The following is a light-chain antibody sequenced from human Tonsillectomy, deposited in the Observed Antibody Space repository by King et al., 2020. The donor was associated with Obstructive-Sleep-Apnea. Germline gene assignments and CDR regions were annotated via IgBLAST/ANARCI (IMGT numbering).Light chain of an antibody. Sequence: SNRPSGVPDRFSGSKSGDTASLTISGLQAEDEADYYCSSETRISTWVFGGGT. J-gene: IGLJ3*02. CDR3: SSETRISTWV. V-gene: IGLV2-18*02. CDR2: S.